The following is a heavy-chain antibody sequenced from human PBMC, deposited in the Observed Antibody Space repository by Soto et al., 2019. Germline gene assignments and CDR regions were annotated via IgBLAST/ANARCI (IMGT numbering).Heavy chain of an antibody. CDR3: AKDGRIAAAGTVDY. CDR1: GFTFSSYG. CDR2: ISYDGSNK. D-gene: IGHD6-13*01. Sequence: GGSMRLSCAASGFTFSSYGMHWVLKAPGKGLEWVAVISYDGSNKYYADSVKGRFTISRDNSKNTLYLQMNSLRAEATAVYYCAKDGRIAAAGTVDYWGQGTLVTAPQ. J-gene: IGHJ4*02. V-gene: IGHV3-30*18.